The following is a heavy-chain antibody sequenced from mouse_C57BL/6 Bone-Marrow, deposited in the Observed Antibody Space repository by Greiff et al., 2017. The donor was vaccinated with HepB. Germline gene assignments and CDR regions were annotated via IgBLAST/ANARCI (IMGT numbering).Heavy chain of an antibody. J-gene: IGHJ3*01. Sequence: EVQLQQSGPGLVKPSQSLSLTCSVTGYSITSGYYWNRIRQFPGNKLEWMGYISYDGSNNYNPSLKNRISITRDTSKNHFFLKLNSVTTEDTATYYCARWGDYDAYGGQGTLVTVSA. CDR3: ARWGDYDAY. CDR1: GYSITSGYY. D-gene: IGHD2-4*01. V-gene: IGHV3-6*01. CDR2: ISYDGSN.